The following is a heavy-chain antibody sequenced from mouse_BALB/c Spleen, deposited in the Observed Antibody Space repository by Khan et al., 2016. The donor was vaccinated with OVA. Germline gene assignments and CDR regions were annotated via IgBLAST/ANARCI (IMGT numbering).Heavy chain of an antibody. Sequence: VELVESGPGLVAPSQSLSITCTVSGFSLTNNGVSWVRQPPGKGLEWLGVIWGDGNTNYHSALKSRLSISKDMSKSQVFLKLNSLQNGDTATYYCAGFETSYYALYYWGLGTSVTVSS. J-gene: IGHJ4*01. CDR1: GFSLTNNG. CDR3: AGFETSYYALYY. V-gene: IGHV2-3*01. CDR2: IWGDGNT.